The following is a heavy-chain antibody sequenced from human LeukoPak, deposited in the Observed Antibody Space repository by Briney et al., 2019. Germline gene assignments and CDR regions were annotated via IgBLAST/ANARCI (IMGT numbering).Heavy chain of an antibody. D-gene: IGHD6-19*01. V-gene: IGHV4-61*02. J-gene: IGHJ4*02. CDR1: GDSIKSGSYH. Sequence: MPSQTLSLTCTVSGDSIKSGSYHWNWIRQPAGKGLEWIGRVYAGGTTNYNPSLTSPVTISIATPKSQFSLRLTSVTAADTAVYYCARLGWGRYSSGWLKMYYFDYWGQGTLVTVSS. CDR3: ARLGWGRYSSGWLKMYYFDY. CDR2: VYAGGTT.